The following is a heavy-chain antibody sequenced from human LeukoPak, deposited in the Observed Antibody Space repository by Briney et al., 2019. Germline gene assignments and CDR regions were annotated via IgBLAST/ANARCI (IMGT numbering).Heavy chain of an antibody. V-gene: IGHV4-59*08. CDR3: ARRAPYSYEWSTLDY. CDR2: IYYSGST. Sequence: SETLSLTCTVSGGSISSYYWSWIRQPPGKGLEWIGYIYYSGSTNYNPSLKSRVTISVDTPKNQFSLKLSSVTAADTAVYYCARRAPYSYEWSTLDYWGQGTLVTVSS. CDR1: GGSISSYY. D-gene: IGHD5-18*01. J-gene: IGHJ4*02.